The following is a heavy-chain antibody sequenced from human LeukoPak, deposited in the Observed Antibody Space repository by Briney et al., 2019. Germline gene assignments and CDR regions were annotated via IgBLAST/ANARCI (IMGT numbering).Heavy chain of an antibody. CDR2: ISNNGGYT. J-gene: IGHJ4*02. CDR3: AKQLGYCSDGSCYFPY. D-gene: IGHD2-15*01. CDR1: GFTFSSSA. V-gene: IGHV3-23*01. Sequence: PGRSLRLSCAASGFTFSSSAMSWVRQAPGKGLEWVSAISNNGGYTYYADSVQGRFTISGDNSKSTLCLQMNSLRAEDTAVYYCAKQLGYCSDGSCYFPYWGQGTLVTVSS.